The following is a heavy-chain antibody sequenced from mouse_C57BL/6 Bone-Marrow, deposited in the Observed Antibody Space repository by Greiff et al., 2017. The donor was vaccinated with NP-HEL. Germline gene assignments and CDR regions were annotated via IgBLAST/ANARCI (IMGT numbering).Heavy chain of an antibody. D-gene: IGHD1-1*01. V-gene: IGHV1-20*01. J-gene: IGHJ4*01. CDR1: GYSFTGYF. CDR3: ARFRGYGSSYAMDY. Sequence: EVQRVESGPELVKPGDSVKISCKASGYSFTGYFMNWVMQSHGKSLEWIGRINPYNGDTFYNQKFKGKATLTVDKSSSTAHMELRSLTSEDSAVYYCARFRGYGSSYAMDYWGQGTSVTVSS. CDR2: INPYNGDT.